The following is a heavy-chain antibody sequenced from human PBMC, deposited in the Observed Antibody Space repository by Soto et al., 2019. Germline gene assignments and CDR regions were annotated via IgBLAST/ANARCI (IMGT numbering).Heavy chain of an antibody. CDR3: AREVEGGSGIEYYFDY. V-gene: IGHV1-18*04. Sequence: QVQLVQSGAEVKKPGASVKVSCKASGYTFTSYGISWVRQAPGQGLEWMGWISAYNGNTNYAQKLQGRVTMTTDTSTSTAYVELRSLRSDDTAVYYCAREVEGGSGIEYYFDYWGQGTLVTVSS. CDR2: ISAYNGNT. D-gene: IGHD3-10*01. CDR1: GYTFTSYG. J-gene: IGHJ4*02.